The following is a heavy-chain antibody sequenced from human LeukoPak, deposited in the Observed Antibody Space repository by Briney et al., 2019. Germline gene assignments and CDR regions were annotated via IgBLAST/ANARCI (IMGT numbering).Heavy chain of an antibody. J-gene: IGHJ6*03. D-gene: IGHD6-13*01. CDR3: ARGSSIAAAAGYYYYMDV. CDR1: GFTFDDYG. V-gene: IGHV3-20*04. CDR2: INWSGGST. Sequence: GGSLRLSCAASGFTFDDYGMSWVRQAPGKGLEWVSGINWSGGSTGYADSVKGRFTISRDNAKNSLYLQMNSLRAEDTALYYCARGSSIAAAAGYYYYMDVWGKGTTVTVSS.